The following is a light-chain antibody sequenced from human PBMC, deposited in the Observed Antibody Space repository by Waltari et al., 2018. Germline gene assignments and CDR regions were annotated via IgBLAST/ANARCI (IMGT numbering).Light chain of an antibody. CDR3: QQYYDSST. CDR1: RSLSSW. Sequence: DIQMTQSPSTLSASVGDRVTITCRASRSLSSWLAWYQQKPGKAPSLLIYKASSLKSGVPSRFSGSGSGTEFTLTISSLQPDDFASYYCQQYYDSSTFGQGTKLELK. CDR2: KAS. V-gene: IGKV1-5*03. J-gene: IGKJ1*01.